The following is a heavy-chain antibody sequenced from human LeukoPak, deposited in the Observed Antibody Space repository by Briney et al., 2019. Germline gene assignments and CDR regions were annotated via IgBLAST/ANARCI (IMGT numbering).Heavy chain of an antibody. J-gene: IGHJ3*02. CDR3: ATDVRGVTDAFDI. D-gene: IGHD3-10*01. V-gene: IGHV4-59*01. Sequence: SETLSLTCTVSGVSISSYYWSWIRQPPGKGLEWIGYIYYSGSTNYNPSLKSRVTISVDTSKNQFSLKLSSVTAADTAVYYCATDVRGVTDAFDIWGQGTMVTVSS. CDR1: GVSISSYY. CDR2: IYYSGST.